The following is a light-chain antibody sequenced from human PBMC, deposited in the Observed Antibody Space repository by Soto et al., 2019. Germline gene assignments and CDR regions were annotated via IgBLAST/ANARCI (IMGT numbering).Light chain of an antibody. V-gene: IGKV3-20*01. CDR1: QSVSSRN. CDR2: GAS. CDR3: QQYGSSSL. J-gene: IGKJ5*01. Sequence: EILLTQSPGTLSLSPGERATLSCRASQSVSSRNLAWYQQKPGQAPRLLIYGASSRATGIPDRFSGSGSGTDFTLTISRLGPEDFAVYYCQQYGSSSLFGQGTRLEIK.